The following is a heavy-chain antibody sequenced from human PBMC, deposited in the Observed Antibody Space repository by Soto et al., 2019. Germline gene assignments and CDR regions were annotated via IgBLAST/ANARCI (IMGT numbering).Heavy chain of an antibody. CDR2: VNPSGGST. V-gene: IGHV1-46*01. CDR3: AREENCSDGICYSEYFQR. CDR1: GYIFTAYS. J-gene: IGHJ1*01. Sequence: SEKVSCKASGYIFTAYSMHWVRQAPGQGLEWMGVVNPSGGSTNYAQKFQGRITMTRDTSTSTVYMDLSSLTSEDTAVYYCAREENCSDGICYSEYFQRWGQGTLVTVSS. D-gene: IGHD2-15*01.